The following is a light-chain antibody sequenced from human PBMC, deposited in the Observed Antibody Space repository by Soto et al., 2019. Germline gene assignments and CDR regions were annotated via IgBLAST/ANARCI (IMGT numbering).Light chain of an antibody. CDR1: QSISNN. CDR2: AAS. CDR3: QQTYSAPYS. Sequence: DIQMTQSPSSLSASVGDRVTITCRASQSISNNLNWYQQKPGKAPKLLIYAASSLENGVPSSFSGSGSGTDFTLTISSLQPEDFATYYCQQTYSAPYSFGQETKLEIK. J-gene: IGKJ2*01. V-gene: IGKV1-39*01.